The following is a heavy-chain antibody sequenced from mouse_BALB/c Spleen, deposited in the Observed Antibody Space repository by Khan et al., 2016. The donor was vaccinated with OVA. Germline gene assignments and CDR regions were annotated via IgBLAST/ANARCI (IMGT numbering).Heavy chain of an antibody. V-gene: IGHV8-11*01. CDR1: GFSLNTYGIG. Sequence: QVTLKESGPGILQPSQTLSLTCSFSGFSLNTYGIGVGWIRQPSGKGLEWLAHIWWNDNKYYNTALKSRLTISKDTSNNQVFLKIASVDTAETATYYGGRVGGGDAMDYWGQGTSVTVSS. D-gene: IGHD1-1*02. CDR3: GRVGGGDAMDY. CDR2: IWWNDNK. J-gene: IGHJ4*01.